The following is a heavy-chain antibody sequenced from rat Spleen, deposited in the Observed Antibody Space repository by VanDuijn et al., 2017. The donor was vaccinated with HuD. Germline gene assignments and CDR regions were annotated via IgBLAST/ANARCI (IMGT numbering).Heavy chain of an antibody. CDR1: GFTFNNYW. CDR2: ITNTGGST. CDR3: TRATAAGRGYVMDA. D-gene: IGHD4-3*01. J-gene: IGHJ4*01. Sequence: EVQLVESGGGLVQPGRSLKLSCVASGFTFNNYWMTWIRQAPGKGLEWVASITNTGGSTYYPDSVKGRFTISRDNAKSTLYLQMNSLRSEDTATYSCTRATAAGRGYVMDAWGQGASVTVSS. V-gene: IGHV5-31*01.